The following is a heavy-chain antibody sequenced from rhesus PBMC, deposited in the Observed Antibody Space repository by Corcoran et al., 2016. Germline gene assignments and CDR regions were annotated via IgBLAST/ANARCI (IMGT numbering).Heavy chain of an antibody. CDR2: ISDDGLIT. D-gene: IGHD1-26*01. CDR1: GFSFGGWW. CDR3: IKSGTYKSVGS. Sequence: DVQLVESGGGLAKPGGSLRLSCAAYGFSFGGWWMNWVRQTPGEGLEWIATISDDGLITYYADSVQGRFTVSRDNSRNTLSLQMNTLKSEDTAMYYCIKSGTYKSVGSWGQGVLVTVSS. J-gene: IGHJ4*01. V-gene: IGHV3S42*01.